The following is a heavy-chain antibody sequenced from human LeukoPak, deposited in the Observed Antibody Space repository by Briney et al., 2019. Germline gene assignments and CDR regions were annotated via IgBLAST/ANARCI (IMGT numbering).Heavy chain of an antibody. CDR3: ARVTYSSGWYRSRPYFDY. CDR2: ISAYNGNT. D-gene: IGHD6-19*01. CDR1: GYTFPNYG. V-gene: IGHV1-18*01. J-gene: IGHJ4*02. Sequence: ASVKVSCKASGYTFPNYGVTWVRQAPGQGLEWMGWISAYNGNTNYAQKLQGRVTMTTDTSTSTAYMELRSLRSDDTAVYYCARVTYSSGWYRSRPYFDYWGQGTLVTVSS.